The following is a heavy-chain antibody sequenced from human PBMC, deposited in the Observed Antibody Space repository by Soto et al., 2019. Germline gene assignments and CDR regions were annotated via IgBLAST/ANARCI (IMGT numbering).Heavy chain of an antibody. CDR3: AKEAHSRYDLDD. V-gene: IGHV1-46*01. CDR1: GYTFTSCY. J-gene: IGHJ4*02. D-gene: IGHD1-1*01. Sequence: PGASVKVSCTASGYTFTSCYMHCVRQPPGQVLQWMGIINPSGGSTSYTQKFQGRDTMTRDTSTTTVYMELSILKSEDTAVYYCAKEAHSRYDLDDWGQGTLVTVSS. CDR2: INPSGGST.